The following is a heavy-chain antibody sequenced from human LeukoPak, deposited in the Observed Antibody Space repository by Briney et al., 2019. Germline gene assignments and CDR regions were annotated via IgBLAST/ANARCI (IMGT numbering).Heavy chain of an antibody. D-gene: IGHD2-2*02. Sequence: GRSLRLSCAASGFTFSTYGMHWVRQAPGKGLEWVGVISYDGNNKYYADSVKGRFTISRDNSKNTLYLQMNSLRAEDTAVYYCARDPRTGCSSTSCYIIYWGQGTLVTVSS. CDR2: ISYDGNNK. V-gene: IGHV3-30*03. CDR1: GFTFSTYG. CDR3: ARDPRTGCSSTSCYIIY. J-gene: IGHJ4*02.